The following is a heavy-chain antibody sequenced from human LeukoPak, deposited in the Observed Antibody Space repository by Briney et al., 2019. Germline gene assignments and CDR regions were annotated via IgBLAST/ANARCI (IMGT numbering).Heavy chain of an antibody. CDR3: ARDRYFWSLTATYSSSWYGDY. CDR1: GGSISSYY. CDR2: IYYSGST. Sequence: SETLSLTCTVSGGSISSYYWSWIRQPPGKGLEWIGYIYYSGSTNYNPSLKSRVTISVDTSKNQFSLKLSSVTAADTAVYYCARDRYFWSLTATYSSSWYGDYWGQGTLVTVSS. V-gene: IGHV4-59*01. J-gene: IGHJ4*02. D-gene: IGHD6-13*01.